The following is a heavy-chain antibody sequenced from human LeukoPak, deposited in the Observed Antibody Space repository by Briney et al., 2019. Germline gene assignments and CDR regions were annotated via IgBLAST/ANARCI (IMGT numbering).Heavy chain of an antibody. J-gene: IGHJ4*02. Sequence: PSETLSLTCTVSGGSISSYYWSWIRQPPGKGLEWIGYIYTSGSTNYNPSLKSRVTMSVDTSKNQFSLKLSSVTAADTAMYYCARVGGYNSPLDYWGQGTLVTVSS. CDR2: IYTSGST. V-gene: IGHV4-4*09. CDR1: GGSISSYY. CDR3: ARVGGYNSPLDY. D-gene: IGHD5-24*01.